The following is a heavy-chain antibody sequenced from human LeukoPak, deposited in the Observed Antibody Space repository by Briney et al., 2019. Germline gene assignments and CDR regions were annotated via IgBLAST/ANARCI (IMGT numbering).Heavy chain of an antibody. Sequence: GGSLRLSCSASGFTFSSYAMHWVRQAPGKGLEYVSGITTNGGGTYYADSVKGRFTISRDNSKNTLYLQMSNLRTEDTAIYYCVKGSIAVGGYFDYWGQGTLVTVSS. CDR2: ITTNGGGT. CDR3: VKGSIAVGGYFDY. D-gene: IGHD6-19*01. J-gene: IGHJ4*02. CDR1: GFTFSSYA. V-gene: IGHV3-64D*06.